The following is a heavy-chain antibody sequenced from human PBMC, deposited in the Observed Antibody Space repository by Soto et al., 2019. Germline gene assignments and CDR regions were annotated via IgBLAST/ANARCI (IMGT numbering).Heavy chain of an antibody. CDR3: LRCHFFRLALRKARPQSTFDL. Sequence: GTSVQVSCKASGGTFSSYAISWVRQAPGQGLEWMGGVIPIFGTATYAQKFQGRVTITAAKSTSSADMELSSLSSADTAVYYCLRCHFFRLALRKARPQSTFDLCGQGTLGTV. CDR2: VIPIFGTA. D-gene: IGHD6-6*01. CDR1: GGTFSSYA. J-gene: IGHJ5*02. V-gene: IGHV1-69*06.